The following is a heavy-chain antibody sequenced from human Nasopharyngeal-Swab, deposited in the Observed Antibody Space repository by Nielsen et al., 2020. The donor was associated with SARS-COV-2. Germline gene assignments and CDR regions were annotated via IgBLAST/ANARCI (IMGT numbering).Heavy chain of an antibody. Sequence: GESLKISCAASGFTVSSNYMSWVRQAPGKGLEWVSVIYSGGSTYYADSVKGRFTISRDNSKNTLYLQMNSLRAEDTAVYYCAIDGGYDFGFGYWGQGTLVTVSS. J-gene: IGHJ4*02. D-gene: IGHD5-12*01. CDR3: AIDGGYDFGFGY. CDR2: IYSGGST. V-gene: IGHV3-66*01. CDR1: GFTVSSNY.